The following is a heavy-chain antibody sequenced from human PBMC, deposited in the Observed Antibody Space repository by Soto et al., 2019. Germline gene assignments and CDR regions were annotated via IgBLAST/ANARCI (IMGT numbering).Heavy chain of an antibody. CDR3: ASAPEYSSGSYSGEIDY. CDR1: GYTFTSYG. Sequence: QVQLVQSGADVKKPGASVKVSCKASGYTFTSYGISWVRQAPGQGLEWMGWISAYNGNTNYAQKLQGRVTMTTDTSTSTAYMELRSLRSDDTAVYYCASAPEYSSGSYSGEIDYWGQGTLVTVSS. D-gene: IGHD1-26*01. CDR2: ISAYNGNT. J-gene: IGHJ4*02. V-gene: IGHV1-18*01.